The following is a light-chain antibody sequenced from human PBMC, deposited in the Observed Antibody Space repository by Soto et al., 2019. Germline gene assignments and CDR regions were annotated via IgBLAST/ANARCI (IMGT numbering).Light chain of an antibody. J-gene: IGKJ2*01. V-gene: IGKV1-27*01. CDR1: QGISNY. Sequence: DIQMTQSPSSLSASVGARVTIACRASQGISNYLAWYQQKPGTVPQILTYAASNLQSGVPSRFSARGYGIDSTLTISSQQPEAVSTYYCQKYNSDPYMFGEGPKLQI. CDR3: QKYNSDPYM. CDR2: AAS.